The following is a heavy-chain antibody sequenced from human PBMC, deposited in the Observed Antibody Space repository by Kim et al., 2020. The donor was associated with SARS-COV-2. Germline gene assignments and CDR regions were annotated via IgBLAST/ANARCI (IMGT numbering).Heavy chain of an antibody. J-gene: IGHJ4*02. CDR1: GFTFSSYA. Sequence: GGSLRLSCAASGFTFSSYAMSWVRQAPGKGLEWVSAISSSGYSTYYADSVKGRFTISRDNSKNTLYLQMIRLRADDTAVYYGAKTYSSTWYVVDDYWGQGTLVTVSS. V-gene: IGHV3-23*01. CDR3: AKTYSSTWYVVDDY. CDR2: ISSSGYST. D-gene: IGHD6-13*01.